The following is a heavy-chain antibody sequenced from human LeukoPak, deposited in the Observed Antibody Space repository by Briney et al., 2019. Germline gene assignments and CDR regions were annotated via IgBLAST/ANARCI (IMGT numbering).Heavy chain of an antibody. CDR3: ARVALPGVYYFDY. CDR2: IYYSGST. D-gene: IGHD2-8*01. J-gene: IGHJ4*02. CDR1: GGSISSSSYY. V-gene: IGHV4-39*07. Sequence: PSETLSLTCTVSGGSISSSSYYWGWIRQPPGKGLEWIGSIYYSGSTYYNPSLKGRVTISVDTSKNQFSLKLSSVTAADTAVYYCARVALPGVYYFDYWGQGTLVTVSS.